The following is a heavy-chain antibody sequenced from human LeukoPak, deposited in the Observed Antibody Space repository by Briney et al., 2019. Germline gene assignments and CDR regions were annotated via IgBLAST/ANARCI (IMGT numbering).Heavy chain of an antibody. CDR1: GGSISSSSYY. J-gene: IGHJ3*02. CDR3: ARHIVYRGTFDAFDI. CDR2: IYYSGST. D-gene: IGHD2-21*01. V-gene: IGHV4-61*05. Sequence: PSETLSLTCTVSGGSISSSSYYWGWIRQPPGKGLEWIGYIYYSGSTNYNPSLKSRVTISVDTSKNQFSLKLSSVTAADTAVYYCARHIVYRGTFDAFDIWGQGTMVTVSS.